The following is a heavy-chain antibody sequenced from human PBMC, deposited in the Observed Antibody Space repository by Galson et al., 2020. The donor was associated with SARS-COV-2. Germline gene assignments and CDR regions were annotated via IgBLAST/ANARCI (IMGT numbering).Heavy chain of an antibody. Sequence: ETSETLSLTCTVSGGSISSSSYYWGWIRQPPGKGLEWIGSIYYSGSTYYNPSLKSRVTISVDTSKNQFSLKLSSVTAADTAVYYCASRIVGGAIDYWGQGTLVTVSS. J-gene: IGHJ4*02. V-gene: IGHV4-39*01. D-gene: IGHD3-16*01. CDR2: IYYSGST. CDR3: ASRIVGGAIDY. CDR1: GGSISSSSYY.